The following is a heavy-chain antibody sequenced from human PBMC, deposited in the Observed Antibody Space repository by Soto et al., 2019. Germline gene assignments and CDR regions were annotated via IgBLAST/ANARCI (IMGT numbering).Heavy chain of an antibody. Sequence: QVQLVQSGAEVKKPGSSVKVSCKASGGTHSNYAFSWVRQAPGQGLEWVGGTIPIFGAVIYAQKFQGRVTITADRSTSTAYLELSSLRIEDTAVYYCVRGGNPYHYATSGPGTFDKWGQGTLVSVSS. CDR2: TIPIFGAV. CDR1: GGTHSNYA. V-gene: IGHV1-69*06. J-gene: IGHJ4*02. D-gene: IGHD3-22*01. CDR3: VRGGNPYHYATSGPGTFDK.